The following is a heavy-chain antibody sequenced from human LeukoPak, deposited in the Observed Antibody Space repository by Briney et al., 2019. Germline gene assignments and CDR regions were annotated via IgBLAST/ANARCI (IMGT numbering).Heavy chain of an antibody. J-gene: IGHJ4*02. CDR3: TGHADLVDTAMGGMTD. D-gene: IGHD5-18*01. Sequence: PGGSLRLSCAASGFTFSSYWMSWVRQAPGKGLEWVANIKQDGSEKYYVDSVKGRFTISRDNAKNSLYLQMNSLRAEDTAVYYCTGHADLVDTAMGGMTDWGQGTLVTVSS. V-gene: IGHV3-7*01. CDR2: IKQDGSEK. CDR1: GFTFSSYW.